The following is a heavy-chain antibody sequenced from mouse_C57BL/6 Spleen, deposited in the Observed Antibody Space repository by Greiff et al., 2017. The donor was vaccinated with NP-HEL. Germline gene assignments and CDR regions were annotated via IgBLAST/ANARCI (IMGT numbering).Heavy chain of an antibody. CDR3: ARECDDWYFDV. CDR2: ISDGGSYT. J-gene: IGHJ1*03. V-gene: IGHV5-4*01. Sequence: EVKLVESGGGLVKPGGSLKLSCAASGFTFSSYAMSWVRQTPEKRLEWVATISDGGSYTYYPDNVKGRFTISRDNAKNNLYLQMSHLKSEDTAMYYCARECDDWYFDVWGTGTTVTVSS. CDR1: GFTFSSYA.